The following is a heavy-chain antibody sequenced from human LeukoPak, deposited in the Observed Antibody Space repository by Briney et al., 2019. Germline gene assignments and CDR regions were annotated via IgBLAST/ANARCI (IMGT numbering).Heavy chain of an antibody. D-gene: IGHD3-3*01. V-gene: IGHV4-59*08. J-gene: IGHJ4*02. CDR1: GGSISSYY. CDR2: VSTNGNT. CDR3: ARHAYYDFWSGYSFDY. Sequence: SETLSLTCSVSGGSISSYYWSWIRQPPGNGLEWIGYVSTNGNTNYNPSLKGRVTISVDTSKNQFSLKVSSVTAADTAVYYCARHAYYDFWSGYSFDYWGQGTLVTVSS.